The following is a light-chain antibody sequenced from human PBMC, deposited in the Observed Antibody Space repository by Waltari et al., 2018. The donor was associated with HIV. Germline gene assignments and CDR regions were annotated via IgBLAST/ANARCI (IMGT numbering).Light chain of an antibody. Sequence: EIVMTQSPATLSVSPGERATLSCRASQSVSSTLAWYQKKPGQAPRLLIYGASTRATDIPARFSGSGSGTEFTLAISSLQPEDSASYYCQQSYTSQAITFGQGTRLELK. CDR3: QQSYTSQAIT. J-gene: IGKJ5*01. CDR2: GAS. CDR1: QSVSST. V-gene: IGKV3-15*01.